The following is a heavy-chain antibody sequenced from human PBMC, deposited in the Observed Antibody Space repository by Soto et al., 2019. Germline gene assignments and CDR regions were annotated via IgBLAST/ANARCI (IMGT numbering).Heavy chain of an antibody. CDR1: GGSISCYF. CDR2: IYTSGST. Sequence: PSETLSLTCTVSGGSISCYFWSWIRQPAGKGLEWIGRIYTSGSTNYNPSLKSRITMSVDTSNNQVFLKLSSVTAADTAVYYCARDLGDYGDYGFDYWGQGILVTVSS. J-gene: IGHJ4*02. D-gene: IGHD4-17*01. CDR3: ARDLGDYGDYGFDY. V-gene: IGHV4-4*07.